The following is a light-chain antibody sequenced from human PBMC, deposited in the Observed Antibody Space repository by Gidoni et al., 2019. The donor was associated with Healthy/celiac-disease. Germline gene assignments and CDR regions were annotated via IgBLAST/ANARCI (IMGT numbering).Light chain of an antibody. Sequence: DIQMTQSPSTLSASVGDRVTITCRASQSISSWLAWYQQKPGKAPKLLIYKASSLVSGVPSRVSGSGSETEFTLTISSLLPDDFATYDCQLYNSYLTFXPXTKVEIK. CDR2: KAS. J-gene: IGKJ3*01. V-gene: IGKV1-5*03. CDR3: QLYNSYLT. CDR1: QSISSW.